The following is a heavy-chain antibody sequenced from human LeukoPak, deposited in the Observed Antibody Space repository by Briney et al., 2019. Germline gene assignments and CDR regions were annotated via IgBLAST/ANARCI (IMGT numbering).Heavy chain of an antibody. CDR1: GYSFTGYY. J-gene: IGHJ4*02. CDR2: INPSSGGT. Sequence: GASVKVSCKASGYSFTGYYMHWVRQAPGQGLEWMGWINPSSGGTTYAEKFQGRVTITRDTSIRTAYMELTRLRSDDTAMYYCARDGVPIEYWGQGTLVIVSS. CDR3: ARDGVPIEY. V-gene: IGHV1-2*02. D-gene: IGHD3-16*01.